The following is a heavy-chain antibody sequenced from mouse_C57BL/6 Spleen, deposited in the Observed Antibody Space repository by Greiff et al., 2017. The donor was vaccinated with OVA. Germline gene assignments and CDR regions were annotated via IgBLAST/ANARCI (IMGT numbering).Heavy chain of an antibody. Sequence: EVQLQQSGAELVRPGASVKLSCTASGFNIKDDYMHWVKQRPEQGLEWIGWIDPENGDTEYASKFQGKATITADTSSNTAYLQLSSLTSEDTAVYYCTTRVTTVVAKAMDYWGQGTSVTGSS. CDR1: GFNIKDDY. CDR3: TTRVTTVVAKAMDY. V-gene: IGHV14-4*01. D-gene: IGHD1-1*01. J-gene: IGHJ4*01. CDR2: IDPENGDT.